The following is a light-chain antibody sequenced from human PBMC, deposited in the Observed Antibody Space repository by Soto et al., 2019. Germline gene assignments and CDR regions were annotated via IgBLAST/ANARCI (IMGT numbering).Light chain of an antibody. CDR3: QQFNNWPRT. CDR2: GAS. Sequence: EIVSTQSPATLSLSPGERATLSCRASQSVSSYLAWYQQKPGQAPRLLIYGASSRATGIPARFSGSGSGTEFTLTISSLQSEDFAVYYCQQFNNWPRTFGQGTKVDIK. J-gene: IGKJ1*01. V-gene: IGKV3D-15*01. CDR1: QSVSSY.